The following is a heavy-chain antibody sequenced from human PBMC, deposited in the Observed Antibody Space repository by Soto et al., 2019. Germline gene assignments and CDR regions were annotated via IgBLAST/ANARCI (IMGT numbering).Heavy chain of an antibody. CDR3: ARAREGYCTNGVCFFNWFDP. Sequence: QVQLVQSGAEVKKPGSSVKVSCKASGGTFSSYAISWVRQAPGQGLEWMGGIIPIFGTANYAQKFQGRVTITADESTSTAYMELSSLRSEDTAVYYCARAREGYCTNGVCFFNWFDPWGQGPLVTVSS. J-gene: IGHJ5*02. V-gene: IGHV1-69*01. CDR2: IIPIFGTA. D-gene: IGHD2-8*01. CDR1: GGTFSSYA.